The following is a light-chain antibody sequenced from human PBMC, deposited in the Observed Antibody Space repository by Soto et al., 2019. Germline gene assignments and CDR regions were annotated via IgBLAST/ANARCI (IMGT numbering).Light chain of an antibody. CDR1: QSISSY. CDR3: QQSYSTPLT. J-gene: IGKJ4*01. V-gene: IGKV1-39*01. Sequence: DIPMTQSPSSLSASVGDRVTITCRASQSISSYLNWYQQKPGKAPKLLIYAASSLQSGVPSRFSGSGSGTDFTLTISSLQPEDFATYYWQQSYSTPLTCGGGTKVEIK. CDR2: AAS.